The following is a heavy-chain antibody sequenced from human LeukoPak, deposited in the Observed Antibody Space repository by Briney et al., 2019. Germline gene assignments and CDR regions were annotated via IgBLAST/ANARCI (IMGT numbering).Heavy chain of an antibody. CDR3: ARGGYCSSTSCPPYYYYGMDV. D-gene: IGHD2-2*01. CDR2: ISSNGGST. Sequence: RGGSLTLSCAPSGFTFSSYAIHCAPQAREKGVEYVSAISSNGGSTYYANSVKGRFTISRDNSKNTLYLQMGSLRAEDMAVYYCARGGYCSSTSCPPYYYYGMDVWGQGTTVTVSS. V-gene: IGHV3-64*01. CDR1: GFTFSSYA. J-gene: IGHJ6*02.